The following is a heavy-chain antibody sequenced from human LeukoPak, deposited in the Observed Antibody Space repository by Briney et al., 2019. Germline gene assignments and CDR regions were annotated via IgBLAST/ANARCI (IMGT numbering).Heavy chain of an antibody. V-gene: IGHV1-18*01. CDR2: VSTATVTT. Sequence: GASAKVSCRASGYTFTSSGISWVRQVPGQGLEWVGWVSTATVTTNYALNVQDRVTMTRDTSTSTVYMELRSLRSDNTAVYYCAKDTLHRLDPWGQGTLVTVSS. CDR1: GYTFTSSG. CDR3: AKDTLHRLDP. J-gene: IGHJ5*02.